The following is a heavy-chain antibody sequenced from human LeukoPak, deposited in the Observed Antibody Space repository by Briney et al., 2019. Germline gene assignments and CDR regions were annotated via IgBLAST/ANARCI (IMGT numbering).Heavy chain of an antibody. J-gene: IGHJ5*02. CDR1: GYTFTGYY. V-gene: IGHV1-2*02. Sequence: GASVKVSCKASGYTFTGYYMHWVRQAPGQGLEWMGWINPNSGGTNYAQKFQGRVTTTRDTSISTAYMELSRLRSDDTAVYYCARYSSRGGWFDPWGQGTLVTVSS. CDR3: ARYSSRGGWFDP. D-gene: IGHD6-13*01. CDR2: INPNSGGT.